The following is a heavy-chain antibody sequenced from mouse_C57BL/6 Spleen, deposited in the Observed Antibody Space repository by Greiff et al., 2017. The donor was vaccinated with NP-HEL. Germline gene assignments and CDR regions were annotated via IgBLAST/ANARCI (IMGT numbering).Heavy chain of an antibody. V-gene: IGHV1-55*01. D-gene: IGHD1-1*01. Sequence: QVQLQQPGAELVKPGASVKMSCKASGYTFTSYWITWVKQRPGQGLEWIGDIYPGSGSTNYNEKFKSKATLTVDTSSSTTYMQLSSLTSEDSAVYYCARRGAYYGSSYGYFDVWGTGTTVTVSS. CDR2: IYPGSGST. CDR3: ARRGAYYGSSYGYFDV. CDR1: GYTFTSYW. J-gene: IGHJ1*03.